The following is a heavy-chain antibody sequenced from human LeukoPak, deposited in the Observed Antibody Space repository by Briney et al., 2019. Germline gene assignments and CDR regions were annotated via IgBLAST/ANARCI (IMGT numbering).Heavy chain of an antibody. D-gene: IGHD2-15*01. J-gene: IGHJ5*02. CDR1: GGSFSGYY. Sequence: SETLSLTCAVYGGSFSGYYWSWIRQPPGKGLEWIGEINHSGSTNYNPSLKSRVTISVDTSKNQFSLKLSSVTAADTAVYYCARVVRGYCSGGSCYNWFDPWGQGTLVTVSS. CDR2: INHSGST. CDR3: ARVVRGYCSGGSCYNWFDP. V-gene: IGHV4-34*01.